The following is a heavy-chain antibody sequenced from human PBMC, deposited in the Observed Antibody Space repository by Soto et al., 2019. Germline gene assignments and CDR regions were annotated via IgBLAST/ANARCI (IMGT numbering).Heavy chain of an antibody. CDR3: ARMGIEYSTPSFDY. V-gene: IGHV4-61*01. J-gene: IGHJ4*02. D-gene: IGHD7-27*01. CDR2: IYYSGST. Sequence: SETLSLTCTVSGGSVSSSSYYWGWVRQPPGKALEWIGYIYYSGSTNYNPTLQSRVTISVDTSKSQFSLRLSSVTAADTAVYYCARMGIEYSTPSFDYWGRGIWVTVSS. CDR1: GGSVSSSSYY.